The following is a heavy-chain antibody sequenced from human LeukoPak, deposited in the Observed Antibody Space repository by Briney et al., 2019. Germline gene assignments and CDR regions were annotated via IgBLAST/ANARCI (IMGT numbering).Heavy chain of an antibody. D-gene: IGHD2-8*02. CDR3: VRDVGVGTGIYYYFDY. J-gene: IGHJ4*02. CDR1: GFTFGSYA. V-gene: IGHV3-33*01. Sequence: GGSLRLSCAASGFTFGSYAMHWVHQAPGKGLEWVGLVSYDGGNTYYGDSVRGRFSISRDNSKNTVYLQMNSPRADDSAVYYCVRDVGVGTGIYYYFDYWGQGTLVTVSS. CDR2: VSYDGGNT.